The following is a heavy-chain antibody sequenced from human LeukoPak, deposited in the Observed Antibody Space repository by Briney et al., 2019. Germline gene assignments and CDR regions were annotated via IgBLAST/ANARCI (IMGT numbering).Heavy chain of an antibody. Sequence: SETLSLTCTVSGGSISSSSYYWGWIRQPPGKGLEWIGSIYYSGSTYYNPSLKSRVTISVDTSKNQFSLKLSSVTAADSAVYYCARQHGPRHYYYYMDVWGKGTTVAVSS. CDR2: IYYSGST. CDR3: ARQHGPRHYYYYMDV. J-gene: IGHJ6*03. V-gene: IGHV4-39*01. CDR1: GGSISSSSYY.